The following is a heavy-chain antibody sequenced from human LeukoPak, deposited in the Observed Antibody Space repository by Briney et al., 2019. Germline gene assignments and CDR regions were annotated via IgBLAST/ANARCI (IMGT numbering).Heavy chain of an antibody. V-gene: IGHV3-23*01. D-gene: IGHD3-22*01. Sequence: GRSLRLSCAASGFTFSGYAMSWVRQAPGKGLEWVSTTSDNGGRTYYADSVKGRFTISRDNSKNTLFLQMNSLRAEDSAVYYCATDREGDPSAYYLVGGQGTLITVSS. J-gene: IGHJ4*02. CDR1: GFTFSGYA. CDR3: ATDREGDPSAYYLV. CDR2: TSDNGGRT.